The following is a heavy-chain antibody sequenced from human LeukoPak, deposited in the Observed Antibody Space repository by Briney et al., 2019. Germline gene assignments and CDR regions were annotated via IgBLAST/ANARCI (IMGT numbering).Heavy chain of an antibody. CDR1: GFTLSSYW. V-gene: IGHV3-7*03. D-gene: IGHD4-11*01. Sequence: GGSLRLSCAASGFTLSSYWMSWVRQAPGKGLEWVANIKQDGSEKYYVDSVKGRFTISRDNAKNSLYLQMNSLRAEDTAVYYCASQYLNGMDVWGQGTTVTVSS. CDR2: IKQDGSEK. CDR3: ASQYLNGMDV. J-gene: IGHJ6*02.